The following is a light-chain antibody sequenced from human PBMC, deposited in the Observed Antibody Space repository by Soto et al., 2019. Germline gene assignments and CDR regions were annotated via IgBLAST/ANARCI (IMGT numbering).Light chain of an antibody. J-gene: IGKJ1*01. CDR2: AAS. Sequence: DIQMTQSRHSLSASVGYRVTSTCQSSQDISNYLNWYQQKPGKAPKLLIYAASSLQSGVPSRFSGSGSGTDLTLTISSLQPEDFATYYCQQSYSTPPWTVGQGNKV. CDR3: QQSYSTPPWT. V-gene: IGKV1-39*01. CDR1: QDISNY.